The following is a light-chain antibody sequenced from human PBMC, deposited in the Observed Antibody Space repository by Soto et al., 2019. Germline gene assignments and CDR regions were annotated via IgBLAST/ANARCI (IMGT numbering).Light chain of an antibody. CDR2: EVS. J-gene: IGLJ1*01. V-gene: IGLV2-14*01. CDR3: SSYTSSSTPHV. CDR1: SSDVGGYNY. Sequence: ALTQPASVSGSPGQSITISCTGTSSDVGGYNYVSWYQQHPGKAPKLMIYEVSNRPSGVSNRFSGSKSGNTASLTISGLQAEDEADYYCSSYTSSSTPHVFGTGTKVTVL.